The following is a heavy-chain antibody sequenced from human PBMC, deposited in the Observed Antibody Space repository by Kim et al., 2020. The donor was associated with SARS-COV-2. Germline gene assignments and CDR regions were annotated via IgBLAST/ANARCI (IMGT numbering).Heavy chain of an antibody. CDR1: GYTFTSYA. J-gene: IGHJ2*01. CDR2: INAGNGNT. CDR3: ARVTHTAMVRYFDL. D-gene: IGHD5-18*01. V-gene: IGHV1-3*01. Sequence: ASVKVSCKASGYTFTSYAMHWVRQAPGQRLEWMGWINAGNGNTKYSQKFQGRVTITRDTSASTAYMELSSLRSEDTAVYYCARVTHTAMVRYFDLWGRGTLVTVSS.